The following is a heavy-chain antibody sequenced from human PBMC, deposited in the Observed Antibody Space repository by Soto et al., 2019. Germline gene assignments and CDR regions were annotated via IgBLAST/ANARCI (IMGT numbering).Heavy chain of an antibody. CDR2: IYYTGST. Sequence: SLTCTVSGASVRRASYYWSWIRQPPGKGLEWIGYIYYTGSTNYNPSLRSRVTISADTSKNQFSLKMTSLTAADTAVYFCARAFCGGDCYATGWFDPWGQGTLVTVSS. CDR1: GASVRRASYY. CDR3: ARAFCGGDCYATGWFDP. D-gene: IGHD2-21*02. V-gene: IGHV4-61*01. J-gene: IGHJ5*02.